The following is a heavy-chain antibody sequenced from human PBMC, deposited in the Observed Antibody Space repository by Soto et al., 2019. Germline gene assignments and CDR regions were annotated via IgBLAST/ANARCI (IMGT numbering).Heavy chain of an antibody. CDR3: ARPRSRVFVQQLVRNAFDI. Sequence: QVQLVQSGAEVKKPGSSVKVSCKASGGTFSSYAISWVRQAPGQGLEWMGGIIPIFGTANYAQKFQGRVTITADESTSTAYMELSSLRSEDTAVYYCARPRSRVFVQQLVRNAFDIWGQGTMVTVSS. D-gene: IGHD6-13*01. CDR1: GGTFSSYA. V-gene: IGHV1-69*01. J-gene: IGHJ3*02. CDR2: IIPIFGTA.